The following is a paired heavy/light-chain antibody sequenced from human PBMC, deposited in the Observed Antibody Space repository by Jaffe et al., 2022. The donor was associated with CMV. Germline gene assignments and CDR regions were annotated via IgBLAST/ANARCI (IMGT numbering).Light chain of an antibody. V-gene: IGKV1-39*01. CDR3: QQSYSTPNT. CDR2: AAS. CDR1: QSISSY. Sequence: DIQMTQSPSSLSASVGDRVTITCRASQSISSYLNWYQQKPGKAPKLLIYAASSLQSGVPSRFSGSGSGTDFTLTISSLQPEDFATYYCQQSYSTPNTFGQGTKVEIK. J-gene: IGKJ1*01.
Heavy chain of an antibody. V-gene: IGHV1-46*01. CDR2: INPSGGST. CDR3: ARDRDTMVRGVILRPYNWFDP. Sequence: QVQLVQSGAEVKKPGASVKVSCKASGYTFTSYYMHWVRQAPGQGLEWMGIINPSGGSTSYAQKFQGRVTMTRDTSTSTVYMELSSLRSEDTAVYYCARDRDTMVRGVILRPYNWFDPWGQGTLVTVSS. J-gene: IGHJ5*02. D-gene: IGHD3-10*01. CDR1: GYTFTSYY.